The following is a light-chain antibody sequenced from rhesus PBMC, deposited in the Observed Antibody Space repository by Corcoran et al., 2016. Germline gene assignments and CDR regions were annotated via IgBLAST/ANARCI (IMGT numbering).Light chain of an antibody. CDR2: TAS. J-gene: IGKJ1*01. CDR1: ENVNNY. V-gene: IGKV1-74*01. CDR3: QHGYGTPRT. Sequence: DIQMTQSPSSLSASVGDRVTITCRASENVNNYLNWYQQKPGKAPKLLIYTASTFQSGVPSRFHGRGSGTDYPLPISSLQPEDVATYYCQHGYGTPRTFGQGTKVEIK.